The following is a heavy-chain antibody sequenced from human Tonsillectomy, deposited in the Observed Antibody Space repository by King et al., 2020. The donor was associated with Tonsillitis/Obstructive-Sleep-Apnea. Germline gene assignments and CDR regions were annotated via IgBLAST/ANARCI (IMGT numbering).Heavy chain of an antibody. D-gene: IGHD1-26*01. CDR1: GGSFSGYY. CDR2: INHSGST. J-gene: IGHJ6*03. Sequence: VQLPQWGAGLLKPSETLSLTCAVYGGSFSGYYWSWIRQPPGKGLEWIGEINHSGSTNYNPSLKSRVTISVDTSKNQFSLKLSSVTAADTAVYYCARAPRRGYYYYYYMDVWGKGTTVTVSS. V-gene: IGHV4-34*01. CDR3: ARAPRRGYYYYYYMDV.